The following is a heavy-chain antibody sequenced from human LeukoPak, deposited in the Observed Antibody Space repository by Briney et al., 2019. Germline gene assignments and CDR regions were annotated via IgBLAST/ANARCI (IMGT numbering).Heavy chain of an antibody. D-gene: IGHD6-13*01. CDR3: AKDHIAATGPVDY. CDR1: GFTFSSYG. Sequence: GGSLRLSCAASGFTFSSYGMHWVRQAPGKGLEWVAVISYDGSNKYYADSVKGRFTISRDNSKNTLYLQMNSLRPEDTAVYYCAKDHIAATGPVDYWGQGTLVTVSS. CDR2: ISYDGSNK. J-gene: IGHJ4*02. V-gene: IGHV3-30*18.